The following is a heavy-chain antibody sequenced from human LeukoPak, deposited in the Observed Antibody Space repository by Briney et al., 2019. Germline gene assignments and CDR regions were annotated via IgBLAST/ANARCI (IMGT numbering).Heavy chain of an antibody. CDR1: GFTFSSYG. V-gene: IGHV3-30*18. Sequence: PGGSLRLSCAASGFTFSSYGMHWVRQAPGKGLEWVAVISYDGSNNYYADSVKGRLTISRDNSKNTLYLQMNSLRAEDTAVYYCAKDLEVSEWELTGIDYWGQGTLVTVSS. J-gene: IGHJ4*02. CDR3: AKDLEVSEWELTGIDY. D-gene: IGHD1-26*01. CDR2: ISYDGSNN.